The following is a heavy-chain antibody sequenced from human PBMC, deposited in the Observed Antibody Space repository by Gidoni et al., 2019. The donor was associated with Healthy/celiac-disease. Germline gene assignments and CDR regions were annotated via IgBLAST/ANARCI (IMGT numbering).Heavy chain of an antibody. CDR1: GFSFISYS. Sequence: EVQLVESGGGLVKLGGSLRLSCAASGFSFISYSMHWVRPAPGKGLEWVSSISSSSSYIYYADSVKGRFTISRDNAKNSLYLQMNSLRAEDTAVYYCARDHSVVPAAYFDYWGQGTLVTVSS. V-gene: IGHV3-21*01. D-gene: IGHD2-2*01. CDR3: ARDHSVVPAAYFDY. J-gene: IGHJ4*02. CDR2: ISSSSSYI.